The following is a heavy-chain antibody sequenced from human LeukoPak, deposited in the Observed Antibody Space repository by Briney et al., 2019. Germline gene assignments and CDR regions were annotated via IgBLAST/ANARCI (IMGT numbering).Heavy chain of an antibody. D-gene: IGHD2-15*01. CDR2: IGTAYDT. J-gene: IGHJ2*01. CDR1: GFYFSRSD. CDR3: ARDYFSRAAVLGYFDL. V-gene: IGHV3-13*01. Sequence: GGSLRLSCAASGFYFSRSDMHWVRQVTGKGLEWVSGIGTAYDTFYPDSLKGRFTISRENGKNSFYLQMNSLRVDDTAVYYCARDYFSRAAVLGYFDLWGRGTLVTVSS.